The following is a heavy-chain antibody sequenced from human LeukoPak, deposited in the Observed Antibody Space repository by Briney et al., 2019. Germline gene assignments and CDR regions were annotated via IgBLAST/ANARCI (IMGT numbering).Heavy chain of an antibody. D-gene: IGHD6-6*01. CDR2: IYYSGYT. CDR1: GGSISSYY. V-gene: IGHV4-59*12. Sequence: PSETLSLTCTVSGGSISSYYWSWIRQPPGRGLEWIGYIYYSGYTNYNPSLKSRVTISVDKSKNQFSLKLSSVTAADTAVYYCARAYSSSSRRFDPWGQGTLVTVSS. J-gene: IGHJ5*02. CDR3: ARAYSSSSRRFDP.